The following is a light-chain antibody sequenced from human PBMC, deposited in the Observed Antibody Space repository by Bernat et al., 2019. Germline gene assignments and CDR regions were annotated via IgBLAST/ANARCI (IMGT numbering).Light chain of an antibody. CDR3: SSYTSSSTLYV. Sequence: QSALTQPASVSGSPGQSITISCTGTSSDVGGYNYVSWYQQHPGKAPKVLIHDVRDRPSGVSIRFSGSKSGNTASLTISGLQAEDEADYYCSSYTSSSTLYVFGTGTKVTVL. V-gene: IGLV2-14*03. CDR1: SSDVGGYNY. J-gene: IGLJ1*01. CDR2: DVR.